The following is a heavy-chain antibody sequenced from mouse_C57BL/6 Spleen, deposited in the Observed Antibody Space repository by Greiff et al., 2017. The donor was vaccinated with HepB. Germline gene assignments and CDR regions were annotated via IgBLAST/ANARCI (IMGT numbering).Heavy chain of an antibody. V-gene: IGHV10-3*01. CDR1: GFTFNTYA. CDR3: VREWRYSNYAWFAY. J-gene: IGHJ3*01. Sequence: EVQGVESGGGLVQPKGSLKLSCAASGFTFNTYAMHWVRQAPGKGLEWVARIRSKSSNYATYYADSVKDRFTISRDDSQSMLYLQMNNLKTEDTAMYYCVREWRYSNYAWFAYWGQGTLVTVSA. CDR2: IRSKSSNYAT. D-gene: IGHD2-5*01.